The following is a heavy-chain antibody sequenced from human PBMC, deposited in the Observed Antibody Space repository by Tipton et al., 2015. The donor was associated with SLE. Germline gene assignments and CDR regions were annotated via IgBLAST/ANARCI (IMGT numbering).Heavy chain of an antibody. CDR1: GFTFGDYA. CDR2: IRSKAYGGTT. D-gene: IGHD1-26*01. Sequence: SLRLSCTASGFTFGDYAMSWVRQAPGKGLEWVGFIRSKAYGGTTEYAASVKGRFTISRDNAKNSLYLQMNSLRAEDTALYYCAKDSYSGSYWGWFDPWGQGTLVTVSS. CDR3: AKDSYSGSYWGWFDP. V-gene: IGHV3-49*04. J-gene: IGHJ5*02.